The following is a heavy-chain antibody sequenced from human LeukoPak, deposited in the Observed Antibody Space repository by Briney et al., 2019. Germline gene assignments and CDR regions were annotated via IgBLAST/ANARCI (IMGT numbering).Heavy chain of an antibody. CDR3: ARGHGSGSYYKD. CDR2: INPNSGGT. CDR1: GYTFTGYY. J-gene: IGHJ4*02. Sequence: ASVKVSCKASGYTFTGYYMHWVRQAPGQGLEWMGWINPNSGGTNYAQTFQGRVTMTRDTSISTAYMELSRLRSDDTAVYYCARGHGSGSYYKDWGQGTLVTVPS. D-gene: IGHD3-10*01. V-gene: IGHV1-2*02.